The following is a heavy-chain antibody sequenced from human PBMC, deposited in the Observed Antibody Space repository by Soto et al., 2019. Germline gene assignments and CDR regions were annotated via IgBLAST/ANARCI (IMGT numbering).Heavy chain of an antibody. CDR3: AKYDYGDPRHDAFDI. CDR1: GFSFSNFV. V-gene: IGHV3-23*01. D-gene: IGHD4-17*01. J-gene: IGHJ3*02. Sequence: GGSLRLSCAASGFSFSNFVMSWVRQAPGEGLEWVSAISGSGGSTYYADSVKDRFIISRDNSKNTLYLQMNSLRAEDTAVYYCAKYDYGDPRHDAFDIWGQGTMVTV. CDR2: ISGSGGST.